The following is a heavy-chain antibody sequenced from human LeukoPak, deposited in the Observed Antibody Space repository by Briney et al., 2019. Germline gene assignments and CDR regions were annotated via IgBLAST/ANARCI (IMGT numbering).Heavy chain of an antibody. J-gene: IGHJ5*02. CDR1: GFTFSSYW. Sequence: PGGSLRLSCAASGFTFSSYWMSWVRQAPGKGLEWVAFIRYDGSNKYYADSVKGRFTISRDNSKNTLYLQMNSLRAEDTAVYYCAKDYSKTSYYGSGTYYRPKWFDPWGQGTLVTVSS. CDR2: IRYDGSNK. D-gene: IGHD3-10*01. CDR3: AKDYSKTSYYGSGTYYRPKWFDP. V-gene: IGHV3-30*02.